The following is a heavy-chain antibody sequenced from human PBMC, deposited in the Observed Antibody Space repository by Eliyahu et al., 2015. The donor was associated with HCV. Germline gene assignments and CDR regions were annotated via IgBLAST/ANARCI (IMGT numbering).Heavy chain of an antibody. J-gene: IGHJ3*02. V-gene: IGHV3-9*01. Sequence: EVQLVESGGGLVQPGRSXRLSCXXSGXTXXDYAMHWVRQAPGKGXEWVSGISWNSGSIGYADSVXGRFTISRDNAKNSLYLQMNSLRAEDTALYYCAKAKTTVTNLGAFDIWGQGTMVTVSS. D-gene: IGHD4-17*01. CDR3: AKAKTTVTNLGAFDI. CDR2: ISWNSGSI. CDR1: GXTXXDYA.